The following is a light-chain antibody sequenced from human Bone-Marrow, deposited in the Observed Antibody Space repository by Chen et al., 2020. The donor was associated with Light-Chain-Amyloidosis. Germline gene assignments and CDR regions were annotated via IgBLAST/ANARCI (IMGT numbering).Light chain of an antibody. CDR3: QQYGTSPLT. Sequence: EIVLTQSPGTLSLSPGEGANLSCRASQTISSNYLTWYQQKFGQAPRLLIYGSSSRATGIPDRFTGRGSGTDFNLTIDRLEPEDLAMYYCQQYGTSPLTFGGGNKVEIK. CDR2: GSS. CDR1: QTISSNY. J-gene: IGKJ4*01. V-gene: IGKV3-20*01.